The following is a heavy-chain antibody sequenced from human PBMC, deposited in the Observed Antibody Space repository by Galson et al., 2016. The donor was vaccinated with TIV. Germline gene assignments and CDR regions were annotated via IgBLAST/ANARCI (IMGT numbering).Heavy chain of an antibody. CDR3: AKVFGSGAYAQGDALDI. CDR2: ISLNGHHI. CDR1: GFAFNFYG. J-gene: IGHJ3*02. V-gene: IGHV3-21*01. Sequence: SLRLSCAASGFAFNFYGMNWVRQATGKGLEWISSISLNGHHIYYAESVKGRFTVSRDNAASSLYLQMNRLRADDTALYYCAKVFGSGAYAQGDALDIWGQGTVVAVSA. D-gene: IGHD3-10*01.